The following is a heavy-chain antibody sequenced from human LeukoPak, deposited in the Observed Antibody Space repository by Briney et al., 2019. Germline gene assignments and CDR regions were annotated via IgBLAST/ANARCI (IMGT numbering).Heavy chain of an antibody. J-gene: IGHJ4*02. CDR2: IWYDGSNK. CDR3: AREENSYGPTDY. Sequence: PGGSLRLSCAASGFTFSSYGMHWVRQAPGKGLEWVAVIWYDGSNKYYADSVKGRFTISRDNAKNSLYLQMNSLRAEDTAVYYCAREENSYGPTDYWGQGTLVTVSS. CDR1: GFTFSSYG. V-gene: IGHV3-33*01. D-gene: IGHD5-18*01.